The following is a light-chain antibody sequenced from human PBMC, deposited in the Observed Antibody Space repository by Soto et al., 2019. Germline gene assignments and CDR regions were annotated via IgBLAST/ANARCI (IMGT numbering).Light chain of an antibody. CDR1: QSVSYRY. V-gene: IGKV3D-20*01. J-gene: IGKJ5*01. CDR3: QQYGSSVT. CDR2: DAS. Sequence: EIVLTHSPAVLSLSPVERASLALWASQSVSYRYLAWYQQKPGLAPRLLIYDASSRATGIPDRFSGSGSGTDFTLTISRLEPEDFAVYYCQQYGSSVTFGQGTRLEI.